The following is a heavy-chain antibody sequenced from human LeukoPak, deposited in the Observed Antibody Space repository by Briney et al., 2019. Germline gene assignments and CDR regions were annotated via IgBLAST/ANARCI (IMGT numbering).Heavy chain of an antibody. V-gene: IGHV3-11*04. D-gene: IGHD3-9*01. J-gene: IGHJ6*03. CDR1: GFSFSDNY. Sequence: SGGSLRLSCAASGFSFSDNYMSWIRQAPGKGLEWVSYINSSGSTIYSADAVRGRFTISRNNTKNSLFLQMNILAAEKTAVYYFARKNYDILTYYYYYMDVWGKGTTVTISS. CDR2: INSSGSTI. CDR3: ARKNYDILTYYYYYMDV.